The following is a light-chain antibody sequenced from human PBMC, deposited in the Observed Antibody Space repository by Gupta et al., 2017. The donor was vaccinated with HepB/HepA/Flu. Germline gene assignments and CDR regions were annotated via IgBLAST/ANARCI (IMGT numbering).Light chain of an antibody. CDR1: QSVNSRN. CDR3: HQYDSSPLT. J-gene: IGKJ4*01. Sequence: EIVLTQSPGTLSLSPGGRATLSCRASQSVNSRNLAWYHQKPGQAPRLLIYAAPSRDTGIPDRISGSGSGTDFTLTISRLEPEDFAVYYCHQYDSSPLTFGGGTKVEIK. CDR2: AAP. V-gene: IGKV3-20*01.